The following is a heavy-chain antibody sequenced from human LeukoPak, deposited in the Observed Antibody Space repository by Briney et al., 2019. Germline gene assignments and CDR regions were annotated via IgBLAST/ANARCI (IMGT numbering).Heavy chain of an antibody. CDR1: GFTFDDYG. CDR3: AKDGYSSSWQDYYYYMDV. Sequence: GGSLRLSCAASGFTFDDYGMSWVRQAPGKGLEWVSGISISGGSTYYADSVKGRFTISRDNSKNTLYLQMNSLRAEDTAVYYCAKDGYSSSWQDYYYYMDVWGKGTTVTVSS. D-gene: IGHD6-13*01. CDR2: ISISGGST. V-gene: IGHV3-23*01. J-gene: IGHJ6*03.